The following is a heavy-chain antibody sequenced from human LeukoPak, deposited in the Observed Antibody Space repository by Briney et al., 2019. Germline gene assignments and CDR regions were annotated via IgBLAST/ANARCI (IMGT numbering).Heavy chain of an antibody. CDR1: GGSISSYY. J-gene: IGHJ5*02. CDR3: ARERYGFNWFDP. CDR2: IYYSGST. Sequence: SETLSLTCTVSGGSISSYYWSWIRQPPGKGLEWIGYIYYSGSTNYNPSLKSRVTISVDTSKNQFSLKLSSVTAADTAVYYCARERYGFNWFDPWGQGTLVTVSS. V-gene: IGHV4-59*12. D-gene: IGHD5-18*01.